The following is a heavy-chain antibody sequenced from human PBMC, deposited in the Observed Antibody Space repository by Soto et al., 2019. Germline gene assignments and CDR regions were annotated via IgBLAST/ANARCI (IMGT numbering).Heavy chain of an antibody. CDR1: GYTFTSYD. J-gene: IGHJ6*03. CDR2: MNPNSGNT. V-gene: IGHV1-8*01. D-gene: IGHD3-10*01. Sequence: GASVKVSCKASGYTFTSYDINWVRQATGQGLEWMGWMNPNSGNTGYAQKFQGRVTMTRNTSISTAYMELSSLRSEDTAVYYCASTPSSLNYYGSGSYYRSYYYYYMDVWGKGTTVTVSS. CDR3: ASTPSSLNYYGSGSYYRSYYYYYMDV.